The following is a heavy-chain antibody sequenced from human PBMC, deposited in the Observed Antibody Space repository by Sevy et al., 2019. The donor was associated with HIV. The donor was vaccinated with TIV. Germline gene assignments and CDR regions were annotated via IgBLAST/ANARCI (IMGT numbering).Heavy chain of an antibody. D-gene: IGHD2-21*01. CDR3: ARAVLEISMWRSDY. CDR2: ISSTSAYI. Sequence: GGSLRLSCAASGFTFSSYRMTWVRQAPGKGLEWVSCISSTSAYINYADSVKGRFIISRDNAKNLLYLQMDSLRAEDTAVYYCARAVLEISMWRSDYWGQGTLVTVSS. CDR1: GFTFSSYR. J-gene: IGHJ4*02. V-gene: IGHV3-21*01.